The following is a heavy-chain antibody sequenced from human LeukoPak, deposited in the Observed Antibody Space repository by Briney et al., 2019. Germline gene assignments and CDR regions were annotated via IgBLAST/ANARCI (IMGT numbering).Heavy chain of an antibody. CDR3: ARHISDVYYSDNSGFYGFDY. CDR1: GGSITNYH. Sequence: PSETLSLTCTVSGGSITNYHWSWIRQPPGKGLEWIGYIYYSGNTNYNPSLRSRVTISVDTSKNQFYLRLNSVTAADTGVYFCARHISDVYYSDNSGFYGFDYWGQGTLVTVSS. J-gene: IGHJ4*02. CDR2: IYYSGNT. D-gene: IGHD3-22*01. V-gene: IGHV4-59*08.